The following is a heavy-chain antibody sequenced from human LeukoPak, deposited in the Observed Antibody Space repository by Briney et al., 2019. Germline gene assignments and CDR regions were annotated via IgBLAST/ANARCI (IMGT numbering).Heavy chain of an antibody. Sequence: GGSLRLSCAASGFTFSSYWMSWVRQAPGKGLEWVAHIKQDGSEKYYVDSVKGRFTISRDNAKNSLYLQMNSLRAEDTAVYYCARDFEYSSGWGLYYYYMDVWGKGTTVTVSS. J-gene: IGHJ6*03. CDR3: ARDFEYSSGWGLYYYYMDV. CDR2: IKQDGSEK. V-gene: IGHV3-7*01. CDR1: GFTFSSYW. D-gene: IGHD6-19*01.